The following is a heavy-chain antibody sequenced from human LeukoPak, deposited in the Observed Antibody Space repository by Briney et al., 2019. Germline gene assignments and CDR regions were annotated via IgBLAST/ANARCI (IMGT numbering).Heavy chain of an antibody. CDR1: GGSIRSSYYY. J-gene: IGHJ5*02. D-gene: IGHD3-3*01. CDR3: ARHVGHDFWSGYRSVDP. CDR2: IYDSGST. Sequence: SETLSLTCTVSGGSIRSSYYYWGWIRQPPGKGLEWIGSIYDSGSTYYNPSLKSRVTISVDTSKNQFSLKLSSVTAADTAVYYCARHVGHDFWSGYRSVDPWGQGTLVTVSS. V-gene: IGHV4-39*01.